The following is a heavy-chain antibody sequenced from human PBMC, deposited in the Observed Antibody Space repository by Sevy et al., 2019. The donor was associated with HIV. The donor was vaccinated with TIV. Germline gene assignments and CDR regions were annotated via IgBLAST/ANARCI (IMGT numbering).Heavy chain of an antibody. J-gene: IGHJ5*02. CDR2: IRSKLYGGTT. Sequence: GGSRRLSCSASGFSFDNYVMNWFRQAPGKGLEWVGFIRSKLYGGTTEYAASVKGRFTISRDDSKSIAYLQMNSLKTEDSGVYYCSRDRYGSQSYAADHWGQGTLVTVSS. D-gene: IGHD3-10*01. V-gene: IGHV3-49*03. CDR1: GFSFDNYV. CDR3: SRDRYGSQSYAADH.